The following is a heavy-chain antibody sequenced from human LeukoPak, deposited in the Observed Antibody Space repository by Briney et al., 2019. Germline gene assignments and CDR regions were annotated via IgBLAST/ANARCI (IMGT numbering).Heavy chain of an antibody. Sequence: GSLRLSCAASGFTFSSYSMNWVRQAPGKGLEWVSYVRSDGSTIYYADSVKGRFTISRDNARNSLYLQMNSLRDEGTAVYYCASEAVAAPGYWGQGTLVTVSS. CDR2: VRSDGSTI. J-gene: IGHJ4*02. CDR1: GFTFSSYS. CDR3: ASEAVAAPGY. V-gene: IGHV3-48*02. D-gene: IGHD6-19*01.